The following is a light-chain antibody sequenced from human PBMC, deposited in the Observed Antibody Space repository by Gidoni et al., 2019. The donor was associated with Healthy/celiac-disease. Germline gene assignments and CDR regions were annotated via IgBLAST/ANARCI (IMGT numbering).Light chain of an antibody. CDR1: QGISNY. J-gene: IGKJ3*01. V-gene: IGKV1-27*01. CDR3: QKYNSAPFT. Sequence: DIQMTQSPSSLSASVGARVTITCRASQGISNYLAWYQQKPGKVPKLLTYAASTLQSGVPSRFSGSGSGTDFTLTISSLQPEDVATYYRQKYNSAPFTLGPGTKVDIK. CDR2: AAS.